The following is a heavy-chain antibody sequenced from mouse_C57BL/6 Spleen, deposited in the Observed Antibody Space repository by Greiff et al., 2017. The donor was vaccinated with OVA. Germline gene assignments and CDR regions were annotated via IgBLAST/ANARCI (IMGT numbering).Heavy chain of an antibody. J-gene: IGHJ1*03. CDR3: ARERFGYIDV. CDR1: GYSITSGYV. Sequence: EVKLQESGPDMVKPSQSLSLTCTVSGYSITSGYVWHWIRNFPGNKLEWMVYISYSGSTTYNPSLKSRISITHDTSKNHFFLKLNSVTTEDTASYYCARERFGYIDVWGTGTTVTVSS. V-gene: IGHV3-1*01. CDR2: ISYSGST.